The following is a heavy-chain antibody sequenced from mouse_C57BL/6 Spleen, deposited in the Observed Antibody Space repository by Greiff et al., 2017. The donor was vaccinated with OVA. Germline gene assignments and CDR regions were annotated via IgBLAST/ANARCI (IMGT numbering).Heavy chain of an antibody. J-gene: IGHJ2*01. CDR1: GYTFTSYW. Sequence: QVQLQQPGAELVRPGTSVKLSCKASGYTFTSYWMHWVKQRPGQGLEWIGVIDPSDSYTNYTQKFKGKATLTVDTSSSTAYMQLSSLTSEDSAVYYCARGRLGDYWGQGTTLTVSS. CDR3: ARGRLGDY. CDR2: IDPSDSYT. D-gene: IGHD1-2*01. V-gene: IGHV1-59*01.